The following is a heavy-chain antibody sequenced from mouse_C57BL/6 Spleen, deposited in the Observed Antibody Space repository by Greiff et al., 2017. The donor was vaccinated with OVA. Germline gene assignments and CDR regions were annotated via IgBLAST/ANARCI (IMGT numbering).Heavy chain of an antibody. CDR1: GFTFSSYG. J-gene: IGHJ2*01. Sequence: DVMLVESGGDLVKPGGSLKLSCAASGFTFSSYGMSWVRQTPDKRLEWVATISSGGSYTYYPDSVKGRFTISRDNAKNTLYLQMSSLKSEDTAMYYCARHKTSGGFDYWGQGTTLTVSS. D-gene: IGHD3-1*01. V-gene: IGHV5-6*02. CDR3: ARHKTSGGFDY. CDR2: ISSGGSYT.